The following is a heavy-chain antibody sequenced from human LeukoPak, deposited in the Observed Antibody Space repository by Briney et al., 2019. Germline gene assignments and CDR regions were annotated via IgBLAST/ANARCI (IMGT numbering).Heavy chain of an antibody. CDR2: IYPGDSDT. CDR3: ARQGSSAGRFDY. D-gene: IGHD2-2*01. CDR1: GSSFTSYW. V-gene: IGHV5-51*01. Sequence: TGAPLQISCQGSGSSFTSYWIGWVRQLPGKGLEWMGIIYPGDSDTRYTPSFQGQVTISTDKSISTAYLQWSSLKASDSAMYYCARQGSSAGRFDYWGQGTLVTVSS. J-gene: IGHJ4*02.